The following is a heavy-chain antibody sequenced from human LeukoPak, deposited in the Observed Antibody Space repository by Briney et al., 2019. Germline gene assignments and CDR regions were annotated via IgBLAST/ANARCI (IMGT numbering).Heavy chain of an antibody. CDR1: GFTFDVYA. J-gene: IGHJ4*02. V-gene: IGHV3-43*02. CDR2: ICGDGGRA. CDR3: AKDYVDTAMATKGGGYFDY. D-gene: IGHD5-18*01. Sequence: PGGSLRLSCAASGFTFDVYALHCVRPAPGEGLEWVSLICGDGGRAYYTDSVEGRFTNSRENSKNSLYLQMNSLRTEDTALYYCAKDYVDTAMATKGGGYFDYWGQGTLVTVSS.